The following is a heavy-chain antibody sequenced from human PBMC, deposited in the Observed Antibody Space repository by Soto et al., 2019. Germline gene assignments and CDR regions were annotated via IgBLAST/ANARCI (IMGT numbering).Heavy chain of an antibody. CDR2: ISGSGGST. V-gene: IGHV3-23*01. Sequence: EVQLLESGGGLVQPGGSLRLSCAASGFTFSSYAMSWVRQAPGKGLEWVSAISGSGGSTYYADSVKGRFTISRDNSTNTPYLQTNSLRAEDTAVYYCAKCGGGYRRSTSCYAFDYWGQGPLVTVSS. D-gene: IGHD2-2*01. CDR1: GFTFSSYA. CDR3: AKCGGGYRRSTSCYAFDY. J-gene: IGHJ4*02.